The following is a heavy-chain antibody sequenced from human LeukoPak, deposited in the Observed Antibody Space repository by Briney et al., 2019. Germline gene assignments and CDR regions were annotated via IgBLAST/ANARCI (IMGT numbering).Heavy chain of an antibody. Sequence: PGGSLRLSCAASGFTFSSYSMNWVRQAPGKGLEWVSSISSSSSYIYYADSVKGRFTISRDNSKNTLYLQMNSLRAEDTAVYYCAKDHGSSWYGYFDYWGQGTLVTVSS. CDR3: AKDHGSSWYGYFDY. CDR2: ISSSSSYI. D-gene: IGHD6-13*01. CDR1: GFTFSSYS. J-gene: IGHJ4*02. V-gene: IGHV3-21*01.